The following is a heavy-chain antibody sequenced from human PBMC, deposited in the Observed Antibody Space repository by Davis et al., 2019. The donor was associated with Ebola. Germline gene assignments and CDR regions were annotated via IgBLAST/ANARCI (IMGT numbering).Heavy chain of an antibody. D-gene: IGHD3-10*01. J-gene: IGHJ4*02. CDR1: GGSINSGGYY. Sequence: MPSETLSLTCTVSGGSINSGGYYWSWIRQPPGKGLEWIGYVYYIGSTNYNPSLKSRVTISGDMSNNRISLKLTSVTAADTAVYYCATDGGYYSPIHYWGPGTLVTVSS. V-gene: IGHV4-61*03. CDR2: VYYIGST. CDR3: ATDGGYYSPIHY.